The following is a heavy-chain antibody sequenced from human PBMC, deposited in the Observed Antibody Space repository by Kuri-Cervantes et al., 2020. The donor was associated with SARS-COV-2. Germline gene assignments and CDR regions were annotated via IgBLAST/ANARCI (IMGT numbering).Heavy chain of an antibody. V-gene: IGHV4-39*01. J-gene: IGHJ4*02. D-gene: IGHD3-9*01. Sequence: SETLSLTCTVSGGSICSSSYYWGWIRQPPGKGLEWIGSIYYSGSTYYNPSLKSRVTISVDTSKNQFSLKLSSVTAADTAVYYCARLYYDILTGYYRHYFDYWGQGTLVTVSS. CDR1: GGSICSSSYY. CDR3: ARLYYDILTGYYRHYFDY. CDR2: IYYSGST.